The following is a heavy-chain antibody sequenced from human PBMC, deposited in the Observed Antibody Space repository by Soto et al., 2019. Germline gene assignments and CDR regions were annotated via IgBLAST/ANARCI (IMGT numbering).Heavy chain of an antibody. D-gene: IGHD2-21*02. V-gene: IGHV3-74*01. J-gene: IGHJ3*01. Sequence: EVQLVESEGGLVQPGGSLRLSCAASGFTFSYYWMHWVRQAPGQGLVWVSRIHSDGSSTTYADSVKGRFTISRDNAKNRLYLQMNSLRAEATAVYYCARGDRGAFDLWGQGTMVTVSS. CDR1: GFTFSYYW. CDR3: ARGDRGAFDL. CDR2: IHSDGSST.